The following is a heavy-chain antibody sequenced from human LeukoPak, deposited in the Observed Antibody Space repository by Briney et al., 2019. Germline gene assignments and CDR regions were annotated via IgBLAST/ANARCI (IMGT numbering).Heavy chain of an antibody. D-gene: IGHD6-19*01. Sequence: GGSLRLSCAASGFTFSSYWMSWVRQAPGQGLEWVSVISGGSGTTYYAESVKGRFTISRDTSKNTLYLQMNSLRAEDTAVYYCAKGRGSSGWYIMDVWGQGTTVTVSS. CDR3: AKGRGSSGWYIMDV. CDR2: ISGGSGTT. J-gene: IGHJ6*02. V-gene: IGHV3-23*01. CDR1: GFTFSSYW.